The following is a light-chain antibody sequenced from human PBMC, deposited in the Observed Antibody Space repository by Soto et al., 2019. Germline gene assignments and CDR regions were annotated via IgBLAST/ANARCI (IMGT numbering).Light chain of an antibody. V-gene: IGKV3-11*01. CDR1: QSVGSY. CDR3: QQRSNWPIT. J-gene: IGKJ5*01. CDR2: DES. Sequence: EIVLTQSPATLSLSPGDRAILSCRASQSVGSYLAWYQQRPGQAPRLLIYDESTRATGIPARFSGSGSGTDFTLTISSLEPADFAVYYCQQRSNWPITFGQGTRLEIK.